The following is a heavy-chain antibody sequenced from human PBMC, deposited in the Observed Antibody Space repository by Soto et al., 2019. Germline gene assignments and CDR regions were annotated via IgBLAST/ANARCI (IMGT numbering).Heavy chain of an antibody. CDR1: GGSFSGXY. CDR2: INHSGST. J-gene: IGHJ5*02. V-gene: IGHV4-34*01. CDR3: ARXXVVXXXAAXRWFDP. D-gene: IGHD2-2*01. Sequence: QVQLQQWGAGLLXXSETXSLTCAVYGGSFSGXYWSWIRQPPGKGLEWIGEINHSGSTNYNPSLKSRVTISVDTSKNQFSLKLSSVTAADTAVYYCARXXVVXXXAAXRWFDPWGQGTLVTVSS.